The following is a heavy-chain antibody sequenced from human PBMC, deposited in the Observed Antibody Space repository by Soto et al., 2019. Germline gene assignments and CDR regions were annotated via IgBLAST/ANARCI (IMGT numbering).Heavy chain of an antibody. CDR1: GYTFTSYG. J-gene: IGHJ6*02. D-gene: IGHD5-18*01. CDR2: ISAYNGNT. Sequence: GASVKLSWKASGYTFTSYGISWVRQDTGQGLEWMGWISAYNGNTNYAQKLQGRVTMTTDTSTSTAYMELRSLRSDDTALYYCARLSVSDRYSYGLIYYYYGMDVWGQGTTVTVSS. CDR3: ARLSVSDRYSYGLIYYYYGMDV. V-gene: IGHV1-18*04.